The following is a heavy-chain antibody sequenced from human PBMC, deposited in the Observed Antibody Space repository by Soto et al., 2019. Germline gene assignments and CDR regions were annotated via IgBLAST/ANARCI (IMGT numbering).Heavy chain of an antibody. CDR2: IYSGGST. CDR3: AREYGSGNSFFDY. Sequence: EVRLVESGGGLVQPGESLRLSCAASGFTVSSNYMSWVRQAPGKGLEWVSVIYSGGSTYYADSVKGRFTISRDNSKNTLYLQMNSLRAEDTAVYYCAREYGSGNSFFDYWGQGTLVTVSS. J-gene: IGHJ4*02. D-gene: IGHD3-10*01. V-gene: IGHV3-66*01. CDR1: GFTVSSNY.